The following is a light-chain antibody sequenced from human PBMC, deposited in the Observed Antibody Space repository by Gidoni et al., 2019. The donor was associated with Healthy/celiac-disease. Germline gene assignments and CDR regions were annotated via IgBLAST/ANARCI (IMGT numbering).Light chain of an antibody. V-gene: IGKV1-5*03. Sequence: DIPMTQSPSTLSASGGDRVTITCRASQSISSWLAWYQQKPGKAPKLLIYKASSLESGVPSRFSGSGSGTEFTLTSSRLQPDDVATYYCQQYNSMGTFGQGTKLEIK. CDR3: QQYNSMGT. CDR1: QSISSW. J-gene: IGKJ2*02. CDR2: KAS.